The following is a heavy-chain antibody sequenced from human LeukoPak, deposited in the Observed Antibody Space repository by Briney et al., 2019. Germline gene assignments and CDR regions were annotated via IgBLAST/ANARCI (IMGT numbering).Heavy chain of an antibody. CDR1: GGSFSGYY. V-gene: IGHV4-34*01. CDR2: INHSGST. CDR3: ARHDGDCSTSSCLNWFDP. J-gene: IGHJ5*02. Sequence: SETLSLTCAVYGGSFSGYYWSWIRQPPGKGLEWIGEINHSGSTNYNPSLKSRVTISVDTSKNQFSLKLRSLTAADTAVYYCARHDGDCSTSSCLNWFDPWGQGTLVTVSS. D-gene: IGHD2-2*01.